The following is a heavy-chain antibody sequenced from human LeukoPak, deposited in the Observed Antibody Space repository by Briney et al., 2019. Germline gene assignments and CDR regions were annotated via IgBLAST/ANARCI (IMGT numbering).Heavy chain of an antibody. CDR2: TIPIFGTA. Sequence: GASVKVSCKASGGTFSSYAISWVRQAPGQGLEWMGGTIPIFGTANYAQKFQGRVTITADESTSTAYMGLSSLRSEDTAVYYCARGSLLWFGEFPWFDPWGQGTLVTVSS. J-gene: IGHJ5*02. CDR3: ARGSLLWFGEFPWFDP. V-gene: IGHV1-69*13. D-gene: IGHD3-10*01. CDR1: GGTFSSYA.